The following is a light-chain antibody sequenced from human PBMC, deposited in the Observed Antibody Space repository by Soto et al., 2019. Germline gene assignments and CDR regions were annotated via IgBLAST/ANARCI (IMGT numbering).Light chain of an antibody. CDR2: KAS. J-gene: IGKJ1*01. Sequence: DIQMTQSPATLSGSVGDRVILTFRASQTISSWLAWYQQKPGKAPKLLIYKASTLKRGVPARSRCSGCGEGLTLRISSLQADDFGIYYCQQSNSYSPAVGQGAKVDIK. CDR3: QQSNSYSPA. CDR1: QTISSW. V-gene: IGKV1-5*03.